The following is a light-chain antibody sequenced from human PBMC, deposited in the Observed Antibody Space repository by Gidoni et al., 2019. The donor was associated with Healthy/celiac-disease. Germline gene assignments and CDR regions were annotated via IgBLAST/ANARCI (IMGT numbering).Light chain of an antibody. CDR2: GAS. J-gene: IGKJ5*01. V-gene: IGKV3-20*01. Sequence: EIVLTQSPGTLSLSPGERATLSCRASQSVSSSYLAWYQQKPGQAPRLLLYGASSRATGIPARFSGSGSGTDFTLTISRLEPEDFAVYYCQQYGSSPPEITFGQGTRLEIK. CDR3: QQYGSSPPEIT. CDR1: QSVSSSY.